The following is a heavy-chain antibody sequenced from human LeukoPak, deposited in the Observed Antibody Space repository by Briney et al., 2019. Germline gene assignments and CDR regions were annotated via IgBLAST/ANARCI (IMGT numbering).Heavy chain of an antibody. V-gene: IGHV1-18*01. CDR1: GYTFTTYA. CDR3: ATTQDYSEYLSGYFDY. D-gene: IGHD4-17*01. CDR2: ISTKTGNT. Sequence: GASVKVSCKASGYTFTTYAISWVRQAPGQGLEWMGWISTKTGNTNYAQKFQGRVTLTTDTSTSTAYMELRSLTLDDTAVYYCATTQDYSEYLSGYFDYWGQGSLVTVSS. J-gene: IGHJ4*02.